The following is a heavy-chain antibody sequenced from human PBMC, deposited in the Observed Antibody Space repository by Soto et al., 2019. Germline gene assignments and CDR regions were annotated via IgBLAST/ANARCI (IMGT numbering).Heavy chain of an antibody. CDR1: GFTFDDYA. D-gene: IGHD3-3*01. CDR3: AKAVRFLEWLLSDYYGMDA. CDR2: INWDSGSI. J-gene: IGHJ6*02. Sequence: PGGSLRLSCAASGFTFDDYAMHWVRQAPGKGLEWVPGINWDSGSIDYADSVKGRFTISRDNAKNSLYLQMNSLRAEDTALYYCAKAVRFLEWLLSDYYGMDAWGQGTTVTVSS. V-gene: IGHV3-9*01.